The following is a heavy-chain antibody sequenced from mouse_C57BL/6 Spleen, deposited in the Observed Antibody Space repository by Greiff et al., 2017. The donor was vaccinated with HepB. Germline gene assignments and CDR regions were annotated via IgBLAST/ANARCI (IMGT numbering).Heavy chain of an antibody. CDR1: GFTFSDYG. Sequence: EVQVVESGGGLVKPGGSLKLSCAASGFTFSDYGMHWVRQAPEKGLEWVAYISSGSSTIYYADTVKGRVTISRDNAKNTLFLQMTSLRSEDTAMYYCAKRGVITTVVTPYAMDYWGQGTSVTVSS. V-gene: IGHV5-17*01. D-gene: IGHD1-1*01. CDR2: ISSGSSTI. CDR3: AKRGVITTVVTPYAMDY. J-gene: IGHJ4*01.